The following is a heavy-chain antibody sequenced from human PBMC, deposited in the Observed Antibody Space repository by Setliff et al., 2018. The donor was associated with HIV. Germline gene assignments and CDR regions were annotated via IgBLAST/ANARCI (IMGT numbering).Heavy chain of an antibody. J-gene: IGHJ4*02. V-gene: IGHV3-15*05. CDR3: ASARIPTGGTSTSLDF. CDR1: GFTFSNAW. CDR2: IRSKVDGGAA. D-gene: IGHD1-1*01. Sequence: PGGSLRLSCAASGFTFSNAWMNWVRQAPGKGLEWVGRIRSKVDGGAADYAAPVKGRFTISRDDSKNTLYLQMSSLKTEDTAVYYCASARIPTGGTSTSLDFWGQGALVTVSS.